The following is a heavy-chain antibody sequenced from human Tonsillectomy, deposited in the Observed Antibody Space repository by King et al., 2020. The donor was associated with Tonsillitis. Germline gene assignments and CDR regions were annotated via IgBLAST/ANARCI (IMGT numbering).Heavy chain of an antibody. V-gene: IGHV2-5*02. D-gene: IGHD6-19*01. CDR2: IYCDYDK. Sequence: QITLKESGPTLVKPTQTLTLTCTFSGFSVSTIGVGVGWIRQPPGKALEWLALIYCDYDKLYSLSLRSRFTITKETSKNHVVLTITNMDPVDTATYYCAHSGSSGWRPFDSWGQGTLVTVSS. CDR3: AHSGSSGWRPFDS. CDR1: GFSVSTIGVG. J-gene: IGHJ4*02.